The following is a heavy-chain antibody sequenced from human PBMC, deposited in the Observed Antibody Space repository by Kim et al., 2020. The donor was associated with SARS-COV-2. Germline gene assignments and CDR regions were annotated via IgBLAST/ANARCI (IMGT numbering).Heavy chain of an antibody. Sequence: ASVKVSCKASGYTFTTYDINWVRQATGQGLEWMGWINPKDGSTGSAQKFQGRVTMTMDPSISTAYMELRSLRSEDTAVYYCTRFQAVSYSSSWGAFDIWG. D-gene: IGHD6-13*01. CDR2: INPKDGST. J-gene: IGHJ3*02. V-gene: IGHV1-8*01. CDR1: GYTFTTYD. CDR3: TRFQAVSYSSSWGAFDI.